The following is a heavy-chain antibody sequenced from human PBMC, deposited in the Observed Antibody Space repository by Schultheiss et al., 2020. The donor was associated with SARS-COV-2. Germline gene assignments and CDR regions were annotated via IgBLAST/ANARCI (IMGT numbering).Heavy chain of an antibody. CDR2: ISYDGSNK. D-gene: IGHD6-13*01. CDR3: ARDPVGSSWPGPLDY. V-gene: IGHV3-30*03. Sequence: GGSLRLSCAASGFTFSSYGMHWVRQAPGKGLEWVAVISYDGSNKYYADSVKGRFTISRDNSKNTLYLQMNSLRAEDTAVYYCARDPVGSSWPGPLDYWGQGTLVTVSS. J-gene: IGHJ4*02. CDR1: GFTFSSYG.